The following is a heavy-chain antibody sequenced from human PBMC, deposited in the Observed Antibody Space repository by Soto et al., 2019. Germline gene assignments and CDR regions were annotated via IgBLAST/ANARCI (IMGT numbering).Heavy chain of an antibody. D-gene: IGHD6-19*01. Sequence: ASVKVSCKASGGTFSSYAISWVRQAPGQGLEWMGGIIPIFGTANYAQKFQGRVTITADESTSTAYMELSSLRSEDTAVYYCARPSAVAGGFYYFDYWGQGTMVTVYS. CDR3: ARPSAVAGGFYYFDY. V-gene: IGHV1-69*13. CDR1: GGTFSSYA. J-gene: IGHJ4*02. CDR2: IIPIFGTA.